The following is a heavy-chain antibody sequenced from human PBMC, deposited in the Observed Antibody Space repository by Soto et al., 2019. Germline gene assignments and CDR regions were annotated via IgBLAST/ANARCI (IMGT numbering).Heavy chain of an antibody. CDR3: ARGARDLNGIDY. J-gene: IGHJ4*01. Sequence: VQLAESGGGLVQPGGSLRLSCTASEFTFSAHWMHWVRQAPGKGLMWVSRLNEAGSQTDHAGPLKGRFAISRDNAKNILFLQMASLRVDYPAIYFCARGARDLNGIDYWGHGILVTVSS. D-gene: IGHD1-1*01. V-gene: IGHV3-74*01. CDR2: LNEAGSQT. CDR1: EFTFSAHW.